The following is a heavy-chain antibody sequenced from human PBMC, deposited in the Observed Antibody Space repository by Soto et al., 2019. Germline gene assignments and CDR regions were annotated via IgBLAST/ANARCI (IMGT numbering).Heavy chain of an antibody. J-gene: IGHJ6*02. Sequence: ASVKVSCKASGYTFTGYYMHWVRQAPGQGLEWKGWINPNSGGTNYAQKYKGWVTMTRDTSISTAYMELSRLRSDDTAVYYYAREYLLSYYYDISGSSLNYYYYYGMDVWGQGTTVTVSS. CDR3: AREYLLSYYYDISGSSLNYYYYYGMDV. CDR2: INPNSGGT. D-gene: IGHD3-22*01. V-gene: IGHV1-2*04. CDR1: GYTFTGYY.